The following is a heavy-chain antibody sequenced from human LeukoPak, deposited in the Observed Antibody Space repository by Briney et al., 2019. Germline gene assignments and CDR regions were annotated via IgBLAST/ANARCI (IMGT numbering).Heavy chain of an antibody. Sequence: PGGSLRLSCAASGFTVRSNYMSWVRQAPGKGLEWVSVIYSGGSTYYADSVKGRFTISRDNSKNTLYLQMNSLRAEDTAVYYCARDRAYYYDSSGRNPFDYWGQGTLVTVSS. CDR3: ARDRAYYYDSSGRNPFDY. J-gene: IGHJ4*02. D-gene: IGHD3-22*01. V-gene: IGHV3-66*01. CDR2: IYSGGST. CDR1: GFTVRSNY.